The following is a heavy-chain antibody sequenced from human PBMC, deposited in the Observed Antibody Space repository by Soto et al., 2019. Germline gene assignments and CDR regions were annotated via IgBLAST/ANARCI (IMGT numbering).Heavy chain of an antibody. V-gene: IGHV3-33*01. CDR1: GFHLRTYG. J-gene: IGHJ5*02. Sequence: GGSLRLSCASTGFHLRTYGMQWLRRAPGKGLEWVAFIWDDGTKKFYANSVKGRSTISKDNPNNILYLQMSGLRAEDTAVYYCARDVVTAVAGSVNWFDPWGQGTLVTVSS. CDR3: ARDVVTAVAGSVNWFDP. D-gene: IGHD6-19*01. CDR2: IWDDGTKK.